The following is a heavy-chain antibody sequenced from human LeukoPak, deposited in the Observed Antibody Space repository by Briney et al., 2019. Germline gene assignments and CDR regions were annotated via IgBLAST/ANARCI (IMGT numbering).Heavy chain of an antibody. J-gene: IGHJ5*02. Sequence: ASVKVSCKASGYTFTSYDINWVRQAIGQGLEWMGWMNPNSGNTGYAQKFQGRVTITRNTSISTAYMELSSLRSEDTAVYYCARGLTRITIFGVVTSYNWFDPWGQGTLVTVSS. CDR1: GYTFTSYD. V-gene: IGHV1-8*03. D-gene: IGHD3-3*01. CDR3: ARGLTRITIFGVVTSYNWFDP. CDR2: MNPNSGNT.